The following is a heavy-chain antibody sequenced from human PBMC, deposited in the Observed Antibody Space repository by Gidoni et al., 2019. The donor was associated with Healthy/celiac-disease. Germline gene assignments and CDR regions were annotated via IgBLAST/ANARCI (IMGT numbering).Heavy chain of an antibody. CDR3: ARGRRIVVVPAAMEY. CDR2: IIPIFGTA. Sequence: QVQLVQSGAEGKKPGSSVTVSCKASGGPFSSYAISWVRQAPGQGLEWMGGIIPIFGTANYAQKFQGRVTITADESTSTAYMELSSLRSEDTAVYYCARGRRIVVVPAAMEYWGQGTLVTVSS. D-gene: IGHD2-2*01. V-gene: IGHV1-69*01. J-gene: IGHJ4*02. CDR1: GGPFSSYA.